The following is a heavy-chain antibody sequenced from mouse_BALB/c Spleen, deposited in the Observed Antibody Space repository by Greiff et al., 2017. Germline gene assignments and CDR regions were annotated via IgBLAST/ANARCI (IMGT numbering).Heavy chain of an antibody. V-gene: IGHV5-6-5*01. CDR1: GFTFSSYA. D-gene: IGHD2-4*01. CDR2: ISSGGST. CDR3: ARGRGYDYDWFAY. J-gene: IGHJ3*01. Sequence: EVKVEESGGGLVKPGGSLKLSCAASGFTFSSYAMSWVRQTPEKRLEWVASISSGGSTYYPDSVKGRFTISRDNARNILYLQMSSLRSEDTAMYYCARGRGYDYDWFAYWGQGTLVTVS.